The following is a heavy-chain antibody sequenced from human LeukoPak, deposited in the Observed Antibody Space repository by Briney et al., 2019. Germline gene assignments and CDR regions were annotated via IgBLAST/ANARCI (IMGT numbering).Heavy chain of an antibody. CDR3: ARETYYGSGPSYYFDY. J-gene: IGHJ4*02. CDR2: INWNGGST. V-gene: IGHV3-20*04. D-gene: IGHD3-10*01. Sequence: GGSLRLSCAASGFTFDDYGMSWVRQAPGKGLEWVSGINWNGGSTGYADSVKGRFTISRDNAKNSLYLQMNSLRAEDTALHYCARETYYGSGPSYYFDYWGQGTLVTVSS. CDR1: GFTFDDYG.